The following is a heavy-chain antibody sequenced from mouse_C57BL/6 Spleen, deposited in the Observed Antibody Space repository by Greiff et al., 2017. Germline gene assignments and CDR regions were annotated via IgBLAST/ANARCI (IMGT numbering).Heavy chain of an antibody. J-gene: IGHJ4*01. CDR1: GYAFSSYW. V-gene: IGHV1-80*01. D-gene: IGHD4-1*01. CDR2: IYPGDGDT. CDR3: ARKLGPYAMDY. Sequence: VQLKESGAELVKPGASVTISCKASGYAFSSYWMNWVKQRPGKGLEWIGQIYPGDGDTNYNGKFKGKATLTADKSSSTAYMQLSSLTSEDSAVYFCARKLGPYAMDYWGQGTSVTVSS.